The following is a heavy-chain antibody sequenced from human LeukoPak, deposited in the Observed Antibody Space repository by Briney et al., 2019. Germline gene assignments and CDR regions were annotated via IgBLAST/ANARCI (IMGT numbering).Heavy chain of an antibody. CDR1: GFTFSSYA. D-gene: IGHD7-27*01. V-gene: IGHV3-21*01. J-gene: IGHJ4*02. CDR3: ASPSNWGSR. Sequence: GGSLRLSCAASGFTFSSYAMSWVRQAPGKGLEWVSSISSSSSYIYYADSVKGRFTISRDNAKNSLYLQMNSLRAEDTAVYYCASPSNWGSRWGQGTLVTVSS. CDR2: ISSSSSYI.